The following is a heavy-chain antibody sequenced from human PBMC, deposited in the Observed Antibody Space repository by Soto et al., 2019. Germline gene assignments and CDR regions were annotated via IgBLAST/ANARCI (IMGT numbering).Heavy chain of an antibody. D-gene: IGHD1-26*01. CDR2: ISAYNGNT. Sequence: QVQLVQSGAEVKKPGASVKVSCKASGYTFTSYGISWVRQAPGQGLAWMGWISAYNGNTNYAQKLQGRGTMTTGTSTGTGDMELRSLRSDGTAVYYCARDNSGSYKWLPFLGGMDVWGQGTTVTVSS. CDR1: GYTFTSYG. J-gene: IGHJ6*02. V-gene: IGHV1-18*01. CDR3: ARDNSGSYKWLPFLGGMDV.